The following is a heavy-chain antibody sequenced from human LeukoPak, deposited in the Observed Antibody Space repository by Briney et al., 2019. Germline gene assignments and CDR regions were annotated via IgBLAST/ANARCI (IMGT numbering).Heavy chain of an antibody. Sequence: PGRSLRLSCAASGFTVSSNYMSWVRQAPGKGLEWVSVIYSGGSTYYADSVKGRFTISRDNSKNTLYLQMNSLRAEDTVVYQGEGDIRDFDWLPTSPDVWGQGTTVTVSS. CDR3: EGDIRDFDWLPTSPDV. CDR2: IYSGGST. CDR1: GFTVSSNY. J-gene: IGHJ6*02. D-gene: IGHD3-9*01. V-gene: IGHV3-66*01.